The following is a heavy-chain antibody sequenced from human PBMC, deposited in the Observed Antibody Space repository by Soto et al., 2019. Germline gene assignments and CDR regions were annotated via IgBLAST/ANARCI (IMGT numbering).Heavy chain of an antibody. V-gene: IGHV3-30*18. J-gene: IGHJ4*02. Sequence: QVQLVESGGGVVQPGRSLRLSCAASGFTFSSYGMHWVRQAPGKGLEWVAVISYDGSNKYYADSVKGRFTISRDNSKNTLYLQMNSLRAEDTAVYYCAKDGWELLYYLDYWGQGTLVTVSS. D-gene: IGHD1-26*01. CDR3: AKDGWELLYYLDY. CDR2: ISYDGSNK. CDR1: GFTFSSYG.